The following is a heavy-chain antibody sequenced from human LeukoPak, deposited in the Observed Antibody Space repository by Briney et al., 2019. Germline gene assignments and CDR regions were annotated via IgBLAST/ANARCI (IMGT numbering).Heavy chain of an antibody. CDR1: GYSFNNYW. V-gene: IGHV5-10-1*01. Sequence: GESLQISCKGSGYSFNNYWISWVRQMPGKGLEWMGRIDPSDSYTNYSPSFQGHVTISADKSISTAYLQWSSLKASDTALYYCASASDIVATSDYYYYGMDVWGQGTTVTVSS. J-gene: IGHJ6*02. CDR3: ASASDIVATSDYYYYGMDV. CDR2: IDPSDSYT. D-gene: IGHD5-12*01.